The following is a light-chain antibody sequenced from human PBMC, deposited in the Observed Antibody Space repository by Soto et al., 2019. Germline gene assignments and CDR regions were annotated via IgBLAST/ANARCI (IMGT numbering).Light chain of an antibody. J-gene: IGKJ2*01. Sequence: DIQMTQSPSSLSASVGERVTITCQASEDIGKYLNWYQQKPGKAPKVLIYESSNLEAGVPSRFSGSGSGTDFTFTISILQPEDMATYYCQQYEGLPYTFGQGTKLEI. CDR3: QQYEGLPYT. V-gene: IGKV1-33*01. CDR1: EDIGKY. CDR2: ESS.